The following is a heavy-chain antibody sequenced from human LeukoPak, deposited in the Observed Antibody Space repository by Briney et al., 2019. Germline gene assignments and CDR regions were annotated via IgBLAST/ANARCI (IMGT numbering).Heavy chain of an antibody. D-gene: IGHD2-2*01. CDR1: GGSISSNY. V-gene: IGHV4-4*07. CDR3: ATNQLLSRGDAFDI. CDR2: IYTSGST. J-gene: IGHJ3*02. Sequence: SETLSLTCTVSGGSISSNYWSWIRQPAGKGLEWIGRIYTSGSTNYNPSLKSRVTMSVDTSKNQFSLKLSSVTAAGTAVYYCATNQLLSRGDAFDIWGQGTMVTVSS.